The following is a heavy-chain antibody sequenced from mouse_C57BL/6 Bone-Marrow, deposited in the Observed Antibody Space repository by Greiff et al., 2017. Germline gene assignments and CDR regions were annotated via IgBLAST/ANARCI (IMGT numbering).Heavy chain of an antibody. V-gene: IGHV1-80*01. CDR3: AREGYYYAMDY. CDR2: IYPGDGDT. J-gene: IGHJ4*01. CDR1: GYAFSSYW. D-gene: IGHD3-3*01. Sequence: VMLVESGAELVKPGASVKISCKASGYAFSSYWMNWVKQRPGKGLEWIGQIYPGDGDTNYNGKFKGKATLTADKYSSTAYMQLSSLTSEDSAVYFCAREGYYYAMDYWGQGTSVTVSS.